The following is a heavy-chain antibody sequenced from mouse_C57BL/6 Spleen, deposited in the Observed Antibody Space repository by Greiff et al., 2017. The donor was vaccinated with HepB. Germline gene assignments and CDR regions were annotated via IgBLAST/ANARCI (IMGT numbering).Heavy chain of an antibody. D-gene: IGHD1-1*01. J-gene: IGHJ3*01. V-gene: IGHV1-59*01. Sequence: QVQLQQPGAELVRPGTSVKLSCKASGYTFTSYWMHWVKQRPGQGLEWIGVIDPSDSYTNYNQKFKGKATLTVDTSSSTADMQLSSLTSEDSAVYYCARAYGSGYELFAYWGQGTLVTVSA. CDR3: ARAYGSGYELFAY. CDR2: IDPSDSYT. CDR1: GYTFTSYW.